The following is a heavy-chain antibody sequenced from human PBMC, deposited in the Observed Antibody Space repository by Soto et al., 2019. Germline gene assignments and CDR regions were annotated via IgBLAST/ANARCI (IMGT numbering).Heavy chain of an antibody. V-gene: IGHV3-11*01. CDR3: ARQRGYYDCSGLDY. D-gene: IGHD2-15*01. J-gene: IGHJ4*02. CDR1: GFTFSDYY. CDR2: ISGGGGSTI. Sequence: QVHLVESGGGLVEPGGSLRLSCAASGFTFSDYYMTWIRQAPGKGLEWVSYISGGGGSTIYYADSVKGRFTISRDNAKNSLFLQMNSLRAADTAVYYSARQRGYYDCSGLDYCGQGTLVTVSS.